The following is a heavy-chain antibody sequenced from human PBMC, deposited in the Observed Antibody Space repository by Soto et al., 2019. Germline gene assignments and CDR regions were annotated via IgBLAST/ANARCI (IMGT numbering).Heavy chain of an antibody. CDR2: IIPIFGTA. CDR1: GGTFSSYA. Sequence: SVKVSCKASGGTFSSYAISWVRQAPGQGLEWMGGIIPIFGTANYAQKFQGRVTITADESMSTAYMELSSLRSEDTAVYYCARGGYYDSSGYYPADYWGQGTLVTVSS. V-gene: IGHV1-69*13. CDR3: ARGGYYDSSGYYPADY. D-gene: IGHD3-22*01. J-gene: IGHJ4*02.